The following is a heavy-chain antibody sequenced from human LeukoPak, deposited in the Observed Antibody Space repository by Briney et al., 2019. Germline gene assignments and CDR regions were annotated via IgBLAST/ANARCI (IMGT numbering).Heavy chain of an antibody. V-gene: IGHV4-38-2*02. Sequence: SETLSLTCKVSGYPIGLDYYWVWIRQAPGRGLQWIGGFHRGRIQYNSALKSRVTISVDTSKNQFSLKLSSVTAADTAVYYCARDNGPFITIFGVVPDPYMDVWGKGTTVTVSS. CDR1: GYPIGLDYY. J-gene: IGHJ6*03. D-gene: IGHD3-3*01. CDR3: ARDNGPFITIFGVVPDPYMDV. CDR2: FHRGRI.